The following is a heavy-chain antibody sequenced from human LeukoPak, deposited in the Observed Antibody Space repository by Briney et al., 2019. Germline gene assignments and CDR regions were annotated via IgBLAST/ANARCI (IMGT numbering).Heavy chain of an antibody. Sequence: GGSLILSCAASGFTFSSYGMHWVRQAPGKGLEWVAVIWYDGSNKYYADSVKGRFTISRDNSKNTLYLQMNSLRAEDTAVYYCARVGYDSSGYYPTDYWGQGILVTVSS. V-gene: IGHV3-33*01. D-gene: IGHD3-22*01. CDR1: GFTFSSYG. J-gene: IGHJ4*02. CDR3: ARVGYDSSGYYPTDY. CDR2: IWYDGSNK.